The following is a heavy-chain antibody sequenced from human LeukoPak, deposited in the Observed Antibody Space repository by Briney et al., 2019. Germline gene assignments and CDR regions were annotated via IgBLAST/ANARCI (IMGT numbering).Heavy chain of an antibody. J-gene: IGHJ4*02. CDR3: ARGYCSHEVCQVFTH. Sequence: SETLSLTCTVSGGSISSYYWSWIRQTPGKGLEWIGYISHSGNTDYAPSLKSRVTMSLDTSKNQFSLKLSSVTAADTAVYYCARGYCSHEVCQVFTHWGQGTPVTVSS. V-gene: IGHV4-59*01. D-gene: IGHD2-8*01. CDR1: GGSISSYY. CDR2: ISHSGNT.